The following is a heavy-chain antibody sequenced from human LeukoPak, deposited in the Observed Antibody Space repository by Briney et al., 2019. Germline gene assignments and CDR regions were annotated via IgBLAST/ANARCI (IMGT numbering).Heavy chain of an antibody. V-gene: IGHV3-48*04. CDR1: GFTFSSYS. CDR3: AITHSYSLGAFDI. D-gene: IGHD4-11*01. J-gene: IGHJ3*02. Sequence: GGSLRLSCTASGFTFSSYSMNWVRQAPGKGLEWLSYIKSSSSTIYYGDSVKGRFTISRDNARNSLYLQMTSLRAEDTAVYYCAITHSYSLGAFDIWGQGTMVTVSS. CDR2: IKSSSSTI.